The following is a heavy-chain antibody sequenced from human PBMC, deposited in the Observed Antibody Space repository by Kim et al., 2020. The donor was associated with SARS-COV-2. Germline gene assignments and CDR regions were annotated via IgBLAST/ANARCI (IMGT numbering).Heavy chain of an antibody. CDR3: AKDRAAYDVGLEY. D-gene: IGHD2-15*01. CDR1: GFSFSSYG. J-gene: IGHJ4*02. Sequence: GGSLRLSCEASGFSFSSYGMHWVRQAPGKGLEWVAVISYNGNKVYYVESVQGRFTISRDNSKNTLHLQMSTLRPEDTALYYCAKDRAAYDVGLEYWGQGSMVTVSS. V-gene: IGHV3-30*18. CDR2: ISYNGNKV.